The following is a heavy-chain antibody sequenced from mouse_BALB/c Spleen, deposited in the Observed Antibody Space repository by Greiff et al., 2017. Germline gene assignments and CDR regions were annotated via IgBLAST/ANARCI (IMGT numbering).Heavy chain of an antibody. CDR2: ISSGGNTI. D-gene: IGHD4-1*01. CDR1: GFTFSSFG. V-gene: IGHV5-17*02. J-gene: IGHJ2*01. CDR3: ARDWYFDY. Sequence: EVQGVESGGGLVQPGGSRKLSCAASGFTFSSFGMHWVRQAPEKGREWVAYISSGGNTIYYADTVKGRFTISRDNPKNTLFLQMTSLRSEDTAMYYCARDWYFDYWGQGTTLTVAS.